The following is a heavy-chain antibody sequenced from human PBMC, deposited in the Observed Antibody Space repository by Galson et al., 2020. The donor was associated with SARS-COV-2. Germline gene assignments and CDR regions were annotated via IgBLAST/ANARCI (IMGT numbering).Heavy chain of an antibody. D-gene: IGHD6-13*01. Sequence: VQVWRMGSRSTLPQQSLHWVRNAPGQPREWLGGIQLEPGASRYAQEDQRRVTMTEDTSTDTAYMELSSLRSEDTAVYYCATSAAAGDPNSFDPWGQGTLVTVSS. CDR2: IQLEPGAS. CDR1: RSTLPQQS. J-gene: IGHJ5*02. CDR3: ATSAAAGDPNSFDP. V-gene: IGHV1-24*01.